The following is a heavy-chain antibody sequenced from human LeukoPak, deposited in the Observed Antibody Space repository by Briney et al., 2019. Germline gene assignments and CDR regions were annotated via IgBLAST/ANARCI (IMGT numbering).Heavy chain of an antibody. CDR2: IYSGGDT. D-gene: IGHD3-16*01. CDR3: ARDYFDP. CDR1: GFNFSDYY. V-gene: IGHV3-66*02. J-gene: IGHJ5*02. Sequence: GGSLRLSCVGSGFNFSDYYMSWIRQAPGKGLEWVSVIYSGGDTKYADSVKGRFTISRDKSKNTLYLQMNSLRVEDTAVYYCARDYFDPWGQGTLVTVSS.